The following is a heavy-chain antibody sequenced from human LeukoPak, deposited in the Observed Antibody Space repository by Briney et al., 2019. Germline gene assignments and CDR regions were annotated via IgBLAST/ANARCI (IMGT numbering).Heavy chain of an antibody. CDR2: ISYADGSKK. Sequence: GGSLRLSCAASGFTFSSYSMNWVRQAPGKGLEWVAVISYADGSKKYYADSVKGRFTISRDNSKNTLYLQMDSLRGDDSAVYYCARDPTSKANAPDWYFDLRGRGTLVIVSS. V-gene: IGHV3-30*03. CDR3: ARDPTSKANAPDWYFDL. J-gene: IGHJ2*01. D-gene: IGHD2-2*01. CDR1: GFTFSSYS.